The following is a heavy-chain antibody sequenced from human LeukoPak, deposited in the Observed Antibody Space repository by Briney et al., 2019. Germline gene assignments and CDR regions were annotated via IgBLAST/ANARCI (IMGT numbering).Heavy chain of an antibody. J-gene: IGHJ4*02. CDR2: ISSSSSYI. D-gene: IGHD6-19*01. CDR3: ARVRRIAVAGFDY. Sequence: GGSLRLSCAASGFTFSSYSMNWVRQAPGKGLEWVSSISSSSSYIYYADSVKGRFTISRDNAKNSLYLQMNSLRAEDTAVYHCARVRRIAVAGFDYWGQGTLVTVSS. CDR1: GFTFSSYS. V-gene: IGHV3-21*01.